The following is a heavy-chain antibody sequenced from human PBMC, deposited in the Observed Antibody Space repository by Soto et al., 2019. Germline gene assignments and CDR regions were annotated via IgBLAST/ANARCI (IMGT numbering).Heavy chain of an antibody. V-gene: IGHV4-59*08. D-gene: IGHD2-21*01. CDR1: GDFISSHY. CDR3: ARPRGIAPAVWYFEL. J-gene: IGHJ2*01. Sequence: QVQLQESGPGLVKPSETLSLTCTVSGDFISSHYWSWIRQPPGKGLEWIGYVYHDGETDSSPSLKSRVTISLDTSKSQISLCLTSVTAEDTAVYYCARPRGIAPAVWYFELWGRGTLVTGSS. CDR2: VYHDGET.